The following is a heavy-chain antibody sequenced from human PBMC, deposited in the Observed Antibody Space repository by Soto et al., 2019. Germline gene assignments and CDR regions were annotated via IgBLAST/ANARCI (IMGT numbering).Heavy chain of an antibody. D-gene: IGHD3-22*01. Sequence: QVQLQESGPGLVKPSETLSLSCTVSGGSISSYYWSWIRQPPGKGLEWIGYIYYSGSTNYNTSLKNRAIISTNPSKTPFSLKLRSVAAAETAVYYCARHLGYDSSGYYRNWFVPWGKGTLVTVSS. J-gene: IGHJ5*02. CDR1: GGSISSYY. CDR3: ARHLGYDSSGYYRNWFVP. V-gene: IGHV4-59*08. CDR2: IYYSGST.